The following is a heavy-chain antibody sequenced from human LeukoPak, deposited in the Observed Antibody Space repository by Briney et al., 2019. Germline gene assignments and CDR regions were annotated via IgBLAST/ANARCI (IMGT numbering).Heavy chain of an antibody. V-gene: IGHV4-61*02. CDR1: GGSISSGSYY. Sequence: PSETLSLTCTVSGGSISSGSYYWSWIRQPAGKGLEWIGRIYTSGSTNYNPSLKSRVTISVDTSKNQFSLKLSSVTAADTAVYYCARGPFGIQLWPNDAFDIWGQGTMDTVSS. CDR2: IYTSGST. J-gene: IGHJ3*02. CDR3: ARGPFGIQLWPNDAFDI. D-gene: IGHD5-18*01.